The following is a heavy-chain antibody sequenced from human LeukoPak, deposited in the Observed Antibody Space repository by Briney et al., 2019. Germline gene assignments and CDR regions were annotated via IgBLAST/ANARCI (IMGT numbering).Heavy chain of an antibody. Sequence: ASVKVSCKVSGGTFSSYAISWVRQAPGQGLEWMGIINPSGGSTTYAQKFQGRVTMTRDTSTSTVYMELSSLRSEDTAVYYCARDSTPTYYSGTYYFEYWGQGTLVTVSS. J-gene: IGHJ4*02. D-gene: IGHD1-26*01. CDR3: ARDSTPTYYSGTYYFEY. CDR1: GGTFSSYA. V-gene: IGHV1-46*01. CDR2: INPSGGST.